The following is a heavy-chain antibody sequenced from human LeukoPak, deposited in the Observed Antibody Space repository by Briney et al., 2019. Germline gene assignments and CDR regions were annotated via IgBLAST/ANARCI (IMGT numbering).Heavy chain of an antibody. D-gene: IGHD4-17*01. V-gene: IGHV3-23*01. CDR3: AKGHSDYGTGFDL. CDR1: GFTFRNVW. CDR2: ISSSGGST. Sequence: GGSLRLSCAVAGFTFRNVWMSWVRQAPGKGLECVSVISSSGGSTYSADSVKARFTISRDNSKNTLYLQMNSLTADDTAVYYCAKGHSDYGTGFDLWGQGTLVTVPS. J-gene: IGHJ4*02.